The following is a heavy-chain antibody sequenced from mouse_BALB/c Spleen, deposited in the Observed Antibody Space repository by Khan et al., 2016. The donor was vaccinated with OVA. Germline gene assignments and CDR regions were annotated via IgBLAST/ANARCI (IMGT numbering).Heavy chain of an antibody. CDR3: ARPPYFSYVLDN. CDR1: GHTFTKYG. V-gene: IGHV9-3-1*01. D-gene: IGHD2-10*01. Sequence: QEVQSGPELKTPGETVKISCKASGHTFTKYGMNWVKQAPGKGLKWMGWINTYTGEPTYANDFNGRFAFSLETSASTAYLQINNLKNEDTATYFCARPPYFSYVLDNWGQGTSVTVSS. J-gene: IGHJ4*01. CDR2: INTYTGEP.